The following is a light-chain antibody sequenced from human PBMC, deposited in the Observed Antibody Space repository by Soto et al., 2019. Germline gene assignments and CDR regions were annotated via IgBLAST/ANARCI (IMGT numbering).Light chain of an antibody. J-gene: IGKJ2*01. CDR1: QGISSW. CDR2: AAS. Sequence: DIPMTQSPSSVSPSVGDRVTITCRASQGISSWLPWYQQKPGKAPKLLIYAASSLQCGVPSRFSGSGSGTEFTVTISGLQPEYFVTSYCQHANSFPPYTFGQGTKLEIK. V-gene: IGKV1-12*01. CDR3: QHANSFPPYT.